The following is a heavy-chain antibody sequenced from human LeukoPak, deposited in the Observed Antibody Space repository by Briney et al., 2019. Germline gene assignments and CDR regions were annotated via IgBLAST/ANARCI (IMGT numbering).Heavy chain of an antibody. CDR1: GGTFSSYT. Sequence: GSSVKVSCKASGGTFSSYTISWERQAPGQGLEWMGRIIPILGIANYAQKFQGRVTITADKSTSTAYMELSSLRSEDTAVYYCARDMGYCSSTSCYRIDYYYYYGMDVWGQGTTVTVSS. J-gene: IGHJ6*02. CDR3: ARDMGYCSSTSCYRIDYYYYYGMDV. CDR2: IIPILGIA. V-gene: IGHV1-69*04. D-gene: IGHD2-2*01.